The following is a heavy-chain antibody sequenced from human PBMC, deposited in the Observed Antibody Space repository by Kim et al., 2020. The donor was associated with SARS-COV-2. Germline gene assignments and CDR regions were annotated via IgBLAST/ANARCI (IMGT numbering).Heavy chain of an antibody. CDR1: GFTFSDHY. CDR3: ARGNYYGSGYYFDY. Sequence: GSLRLSCAASGFTFSDHYMDWVRQAPGKGLEWVGRTRNKANSYTTEYAASVKGRFTISRDDSKNSLYLQMNSLKTEDTAVYYCARGNYYGSGYYFDYWGQGTLVTVSS. D-gene: IGHD3-10*01. CDR2: TRNKANSYTT. V-gene: IGHV3-72*01. J-gene: IGHJ4*02.